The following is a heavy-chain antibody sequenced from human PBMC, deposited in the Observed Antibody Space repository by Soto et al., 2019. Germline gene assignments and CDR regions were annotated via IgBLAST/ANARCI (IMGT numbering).Heavy chain of an antibody. CDR2: IIPIFGTA. D-gene: IGHD3-9*01. V-gene: IGHV1-69*01. CDR1: GGTFRSYA. CDR3: ARTRYYEILTGYHYYYYGIDV. Sequence: QVQLVQSGAEVKKPGSSVKVSCKASGGTFRSYAISWVRQAPGQGLEWMGGIIPIFGTANYAQKFQGRVTIPSDESTSTAHMELSSLRSEATAGYYCARTRYYEILTGYHYYYYGIDVWGQGTTVTVCS. J-gene: IGHJ6*02.